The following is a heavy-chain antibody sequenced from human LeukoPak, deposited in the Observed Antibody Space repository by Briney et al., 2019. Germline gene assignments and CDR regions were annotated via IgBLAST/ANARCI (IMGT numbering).Heavy chain of an antibody. D-gene: IGHD3-22*01. Sequence: ASVKVSCKASGGTFSTYAISWVRQAPGQGLEWMGGIIPIFGTANYAQKFQGRVTITADESTSTAYMELSSLRSEDTAVYYCARGRGGYDSSAYGAFDIWGQGTMVTVSS. CDR3: ARGRGGYDSSAYGAFDI. J-gene: IGHJ3*02. V-gene: IGHV1-69*01. CDR2: IIPIFGTA. CDR1: GGTFSTYA.